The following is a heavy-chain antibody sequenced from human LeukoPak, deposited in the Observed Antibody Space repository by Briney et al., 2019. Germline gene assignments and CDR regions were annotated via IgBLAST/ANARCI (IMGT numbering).Heavy chain of an antibody. CDR2: IYYSGNT. Sequence: SETLSLTCIVSGGSISSSSYYWGWIRHPPGKGLEWIGNIYYSGNTYYNPSLKSRVTISLDTSKNQFSLKLSSVTAADTAVYYCARTRIAAGWFDPWGQGTLVTVSS. D-gene: IGHD6-13*01. CDR3: ARTRIAAGWFDP. V-gene: IGHV4-39*07. CDR1: GGSISSSSYY. J-gene: IGHJ5*02.